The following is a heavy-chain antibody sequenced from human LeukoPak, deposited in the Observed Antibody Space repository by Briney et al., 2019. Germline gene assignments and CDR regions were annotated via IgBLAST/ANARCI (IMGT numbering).Heavy chain of an antibody. Sequence: PGGSLRLSCAASGFTFSSYAMSWVRQAPGRGLEWVSAISGSGGSTYYADSVKGRFTISRDNSKNTLYLQMNSLRAEDTAVYYCAKSIVATIFYFDYWRQGTLVTVSS. CDR2: ISGSGGST. D-gene: IGHD5-12*01. CDR1: GFTFSSYA. V-gene: IGHV3-23*01. J-gene: IGHJ4*02. CDR3: AKSIVATIFYFDY.